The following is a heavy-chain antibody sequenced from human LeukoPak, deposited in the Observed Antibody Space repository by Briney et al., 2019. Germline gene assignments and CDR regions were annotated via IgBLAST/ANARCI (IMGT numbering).Heavy chain of an antibody. D-gene: IGHD7-27*01. V-gene: IGHV7-4-1*02. J-gene: IGHJ2*01. CDR3: TRGTGDYTDWYFDL. CDR2: INTNSGNP. Sequence: ASVKVSYKASGYTFTNYTMNWVRQAPGQGLEWMGWINTNSGNPTYAQGFTGRFVFSLDTSVTTAYLQISSLKAEDTAVYYCTRGTGDYTDWYFDLWGRGTLVTVSS. CDR1: GYTFTNYT.